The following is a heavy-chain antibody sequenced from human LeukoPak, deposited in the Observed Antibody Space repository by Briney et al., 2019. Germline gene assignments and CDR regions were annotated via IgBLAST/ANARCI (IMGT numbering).Heavy chain of an antibody. CDR2: ISYDGSNK. CDR3: AKNIAVAGTPDAFDI. V-gene: IGHV3-30*18. Sequence: PGGSLRLSCAASGFTFSSNGMHWVRQAQGPGLEWVAVISYDGSNKYYADSVKGRFTISRDNSKNKLYLQMNSLRAEDTAVYYCAKNIAVAGTPDAFDIWGQGTMVTVSS. CDR1: GFTFSSNG. J-gene: IGHJ3*02. D-gene: IGHD6-19*01.